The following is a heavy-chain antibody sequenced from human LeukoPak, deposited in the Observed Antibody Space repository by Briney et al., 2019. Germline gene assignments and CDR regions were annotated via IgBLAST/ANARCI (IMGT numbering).Heavy chain of an antibody. V-gene: IGHV3-30*01. D-gene: IGHD1-1*01. CDR1: GFTFSSYA. Sequence: GRSLRLSCAASGFTFSSYAMHWVRQAPGKGLEWVAVISYDGSNKYYADSVKGRFTISRDNSKNTLYLQMNSLRAEDTAVYYCARPSSPNWNDVEYFDYWGQGTLVTVSS. CDR3: ARPSSPNWNDVEYFDY. CDR2: ISYDGSNK. J-gene: IGHJ4*02.